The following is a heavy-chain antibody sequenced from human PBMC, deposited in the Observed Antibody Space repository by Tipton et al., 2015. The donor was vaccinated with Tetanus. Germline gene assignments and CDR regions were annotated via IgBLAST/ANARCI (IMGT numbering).Heavy chain of an antibody. D-gene: IGHD3-10*01. Sequence: QLVQSGAEVKKPGASVKVSCKASGYPFSNYYMHWVRQATGQGLEWMGWINPNGDTKYAQRFQGRVPMTRDMSISTGYMELTRLSSDDTAVYYCARLIYGSGSYCYDYWGQGTLVTVSS. V-gene: IGHV1-2*02. CDR1: GYPFSNYY. CDR3: ARLIYGSGSYCYDY. CDR2: INPNGDT. J-gene: IGHJ4*02.